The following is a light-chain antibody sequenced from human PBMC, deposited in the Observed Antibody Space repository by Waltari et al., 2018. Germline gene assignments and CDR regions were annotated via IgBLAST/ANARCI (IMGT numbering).Light chain of an antibody. CDR2: AST. Sequence: DNQMTHSPTTLSTSVVDSVTITTRASHSISRWLAWYQHKPGKAPKLLIYASTSLQNGVPSRFSGGGSDTEFTITISSLQPDDFATYYCQQYNGYSGTFGQGTKVEIK. CDR1: HSISRW. J-gene: IGKJ1*01. CDR3: QQYNGYSGT. V-gene: IGKV1-5*01.